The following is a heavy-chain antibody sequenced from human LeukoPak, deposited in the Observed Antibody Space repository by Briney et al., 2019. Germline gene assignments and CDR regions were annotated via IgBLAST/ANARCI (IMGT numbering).Heavy chain of an antibody. Sequence: GASVKVSCKASGYTFTGYYMHWVRQAPGQGLEWMGWINPNSGGTNYAQKFQGRVTMTRDTSISTAYVELSRLRSDDTAVYYCATSTIFGVVPLGYWGQGTLVTVSS. CDR1: GYTFTGYY. CDR3: ATSTIFGVVPLGY. D-gene: IGHD3-3*01. J-gene: IGHJ4*02. CDR2: INPNSGGT. V-gene: IGHV1-2*02.